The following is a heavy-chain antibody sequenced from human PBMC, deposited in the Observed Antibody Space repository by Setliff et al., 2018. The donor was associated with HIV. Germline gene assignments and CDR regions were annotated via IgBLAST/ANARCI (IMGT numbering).Heavy chain of an antibody. CDR3: ARDRSYYPNYFDY. J-gene: IGHJ4*02. Sequence: ASVKVSCKPSGYTFTTYGLSWVRQAPGQGLEWMGWISTYSDETSSSQNLQGRLTMTTDTSTRTSYMELSSLRSEDTAVYYCARDRSYYPNYFDYWGQGTLVTVSS. CDR1: GYTFTTYG. D-gene: IGHD1-26*01. CDR2: ISTYSDET. V-gene: IGHV1-18*01.